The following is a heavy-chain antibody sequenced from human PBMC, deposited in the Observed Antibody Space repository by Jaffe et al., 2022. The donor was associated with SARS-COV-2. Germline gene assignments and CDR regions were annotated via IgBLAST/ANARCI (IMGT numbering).Heavy chain of an antibody. CDR1: GFPFSSYA. V-gene: IGHV3-30*04. CDR3: TRVRDAHGTNIIFDY. J-gene: IGHJ4*02. CDR2: ISSDGSLE. D-gene: IGHD2-8*01. Sequence: QVQLVESGGDVVQAGGSLRLSCAASGFPFSSYALNWLRQVPGEGLEWVAFISSDGSLEHYADSVKGRFTISRDNSKNTLSLQMDSLRPEDAALYYCTRVRDAHGTNIIFDYWGQGILVTVSS.